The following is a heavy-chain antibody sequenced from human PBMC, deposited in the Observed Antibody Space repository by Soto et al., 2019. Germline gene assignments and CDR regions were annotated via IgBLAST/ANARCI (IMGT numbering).Heavy chain of an antibody. Sequence: VQLLQSGAEVKKPGASVKFSCKASGGPFSSYAIGWLRQAPGQGLEWRGGIIPSLGTTDYAQKFQGRVTITADGSTSTAYMELSSLRSDDTAVYYCASYCSGGSCYAAGDDYYYAVDVWGQWTTFTVSS. D-gene: IGHD2-15*01. CDR2: IIPSLGTT. V-gene: IGHV1-69*01. CDR1: GGPFSSYA. CDR3: ASYCSGGSCYAAGDDYYYAVDV. J-gene: IGHJ6*02.